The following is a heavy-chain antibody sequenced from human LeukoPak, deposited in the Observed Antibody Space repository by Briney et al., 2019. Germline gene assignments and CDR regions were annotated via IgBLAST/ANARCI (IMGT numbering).Heavy chain of an antibody. J-gene: IGHJ4*02. V-gene: IGHV3-21*01. CDR3: ARDFRGTYSFDY. Sequence: GSLRLSCAASGFTFITYSMNWVRQAPGKGLEWVSSISSSGSDIYDADSLKGRFTVSRDNAKNSLYLQMNSLRAEDTAVYYCARDFRGTYSFDYWGQGTLVTVSS. CDR1: GFTFITYS. D-gene: IGHD1-26*01. CDR2: ISSSGSDI.